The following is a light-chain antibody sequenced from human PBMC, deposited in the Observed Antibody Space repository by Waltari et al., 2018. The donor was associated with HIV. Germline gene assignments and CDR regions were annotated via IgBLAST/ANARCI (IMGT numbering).Light chain of an antibody. V-gene: IGLV2-23*02. Sequence: QSALTQPASVSGSPGQSITISCTGTSSDVGSYNLVSWYQQHQGKAPKLTIYEVSTRPSGVSNRFHGSKSGNTASLTISGLQAEDEADYYCCSYAGTSTYVAFGGGTKLTVL. CDR3: CSYAGTSTYVA. CDR2: EVS. CDR1: SSDVGSYNL. J-gene: IGLJ2*01.